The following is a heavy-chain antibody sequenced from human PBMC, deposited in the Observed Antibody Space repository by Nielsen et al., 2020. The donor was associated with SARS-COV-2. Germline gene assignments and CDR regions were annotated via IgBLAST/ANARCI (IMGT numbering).Heavy chain of an antibody. CDR3: ARLYRLSKLGKRSAFDI. CDR2: IYPGDSDT. V-gene: IGHV5-51*01. CDR1: GYSFTSYW. D-gene: IGHD7-27*01. Sequence: GESLKISCKGSGYSFTSYWIGWVRQMPGKGLEWMGIIYPGDSDTRYSPSFQGQVTISADKSISTAYLQWSSLKASDTAMYYCARLYRLSKLGKRSAFDIWGQGTMVTVSS. J-gene: IGHJ3*02.